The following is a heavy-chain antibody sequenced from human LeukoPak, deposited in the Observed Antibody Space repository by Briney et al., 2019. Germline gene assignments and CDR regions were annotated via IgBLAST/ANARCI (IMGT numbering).Heavy chain of an antibody. CDR2: ISAYHGNT. CDR1: GYTFTSYG. J-gene: IGHJ4*02. CDR3: ARDQDIWASSEQRHVDY. Sequence: ASVKVSCMASGYTFTSYGIRWVRQAPGQGLPWMGWISAYHGNTHYAQKHQGRVTMTTGTSTSRAYLELRSLRSDDTAVYYCARDQDIWASSEQRHVDYWGQGTRVTVSS. V-gene: IGHV1-18*01. D-gene: IGHD1/OR15-1a*01.